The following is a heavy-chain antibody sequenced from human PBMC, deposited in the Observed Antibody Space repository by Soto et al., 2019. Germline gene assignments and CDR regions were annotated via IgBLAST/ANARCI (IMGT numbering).Heavy chain of an antibody. D-gene: IGHD6-19*01. Sequence: QVQLVQSGAEVKKPGSSVKVSCKASGGTFSSYTISWVRQAPGQGLEWMGRIIPILGIANYAQKFQGRVTITADXXTXTXXMELSSLRSEDTAVYYCARGGAGTLGGYYYYGMDVWGQGTTVTVSS. V-gene: IGHV1-69*02. J-gene: IGHJ6*02. CDR2: IIPILGIA. CDR1: GGTFSSYT. CDR3: ARGGAGTLGGYYYYGMDV.